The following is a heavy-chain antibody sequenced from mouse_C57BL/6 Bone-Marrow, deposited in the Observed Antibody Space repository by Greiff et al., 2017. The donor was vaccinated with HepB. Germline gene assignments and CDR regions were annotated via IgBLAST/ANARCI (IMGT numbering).Heavy chain of an antibody. CDR2: SRNKANDYTT. Sequence: EVKLMESGGGLVQSGRSLRLSCATSGFTFSDFYMEWVRQAPGKGLEWIAASRNKANDYTTEYSASVKGRFIVSRDTSQSILNLQMNALRAEDTAIYYCARDAVGGYDPFDYWGQGTTLTVSS. J-gene: IGHJ2*01. CDR1: GFTFSDFY. V-gene: IGHV7-1*01. CDR3: ARDAVGGYDPFDY. D-gene: IGHD2-2*01.